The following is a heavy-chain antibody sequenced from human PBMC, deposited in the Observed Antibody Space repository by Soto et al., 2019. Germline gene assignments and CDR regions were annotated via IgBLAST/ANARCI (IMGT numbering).Heavy chain of an antibody. V-gene: IGHV3-30*18. CDR3: AKAGSDSSGYCMDY. J-gene: IGHJ4*02. CDR1: GFTFSSYG. CDR2: ISYDGSNK. D-gene: IGHD3-22*01. Sequence: GGSLRLSCAASGFTFSSYGMHWVRQAPGKGLEWVAVISYDGSNKYYADSVKGRFTISRDNSKNTLYLQMNSLRAEDTAVYYCAKAGSDSSGYCMDYWGQGTLVTVSS.